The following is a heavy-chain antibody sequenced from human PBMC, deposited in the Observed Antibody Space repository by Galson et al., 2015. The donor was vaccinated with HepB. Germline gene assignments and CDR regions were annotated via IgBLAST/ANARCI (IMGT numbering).Heavy chain of an antibody. CDR2: INPSGGST. V-gene: IGHV1-46*04. CDR3: ARRDSSGWSDGVDY. CDR1: GYTFTSYY. D-gene: IGHD6-19*01. J-gene: IGHJ4*02. Sequence: QSGAEVKKPGESLKISCKGSGYTFTSYYMHWVRQAPGQGLEWMGIINPSGGSTSYAQKLQGRVTMTRDTSTSTVYMELSSLRSEDTAVYYCARRDSSGWSDGVDYWGQGTLVTVSS.